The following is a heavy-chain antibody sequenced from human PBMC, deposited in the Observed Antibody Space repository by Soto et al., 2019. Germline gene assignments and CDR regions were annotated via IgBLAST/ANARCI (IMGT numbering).Heavy chain of an antibody. J-gene: IGHJ1*01. Sequence: SLRLSCAASGFTFSSYAMHWVRQAPGKGLEYVSAISSNGGSTYYANSVKGRFTISRDNSDNTLHLQMNSLRDDDTAIYYCAKRRLNTITSLSDWWGQGVQVTVSS. CDR1: GFTFSSYA. CDR3: AKRRLNTITSLSDW. CDR2: ISSNGGST. V-gene: IGHV3-64*01. D-gene: IGHD3-16*02.